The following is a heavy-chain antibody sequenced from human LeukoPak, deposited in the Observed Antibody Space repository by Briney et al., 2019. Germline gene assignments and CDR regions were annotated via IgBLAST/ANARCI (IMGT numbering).Heavy chain of an antibody. J-gene: IGHJ6*03. CDR2: ISYDGSNK. Sequence: GGSLRLSCAASGFTFNSYGMHWVRQAPGKGLEWVAVISYDGSNKYYADSVKGRFTISRDNSKNTLYLQMNSLRAEDTAVYYCAKVHSSGWYVAYYYYYMDVWGEGTTVTVSS. CDR3: AKVHSSGWYVAYYYYYMDV. CDR1: GFTFNSYG. D-gene: IGHD6-19*01. V-gene: IGHV3-30*18.